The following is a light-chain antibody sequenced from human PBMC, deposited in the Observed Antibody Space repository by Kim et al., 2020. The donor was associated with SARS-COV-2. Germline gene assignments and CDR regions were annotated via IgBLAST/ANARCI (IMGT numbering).Light chain of an antibody. CDR3: QSYCGSRRGSGV. Sequence: VTVSCPGSGSNIGAGCDVLWYQQLPGAAPILLVYCNSNRPSEGPDGCSCSKTGTSASRAITGLQADDDADYYCQSYCGSRRGSGVFGGGTKVTVL. CDR2: CNS. J-gene: IGLJ1*01. CDR1: GSNIGAGCD. V-gene: IGLV1-40*01.